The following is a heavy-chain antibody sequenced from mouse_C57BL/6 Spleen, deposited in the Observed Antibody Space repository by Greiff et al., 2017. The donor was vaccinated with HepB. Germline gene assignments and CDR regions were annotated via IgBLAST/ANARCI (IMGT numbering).Heavy chain of an antibody. V-gene: IGHV5-9*01. CDR3: ARHGIYYGYDGAWFAY. Sequence: EVMLVESGGGLVKPGGSLKLSCAASGFTFSSYTMSWVRQTPEKRLEWVATISGGGGNTYYPDSVKGRFTISRDNAKNTLYLQMSSLRSEDTALYYCARHGIYYGYDGAWFAYWGQGTLVTVSA. J-gene: IGHJ3*01. CDR1: GFTFSSYT. CDR2: ISGGGGNT. D-gene: IGHD2-2*01.